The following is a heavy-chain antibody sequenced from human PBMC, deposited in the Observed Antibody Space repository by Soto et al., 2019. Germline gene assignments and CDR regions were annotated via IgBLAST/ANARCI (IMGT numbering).Heavy chain of an antibody. Sequence: GESLKISCKGSGYTFIIYSIGWVRQMPGKGLEWMGSIYASDSDTRYSPSFQGQVTISVDKSISTAYLQWSSLKASDTAIYYCASAMKYSYGYLWGQGTLVTVSS. CDR2: IYASDSDT. CDR3: ASAMKYSYGYL. V-gene: IGHV5-51*01. J-gene: IGHJ4*02. CDR1: GYTFIIYS. D-gene: IGHD5-18*01.